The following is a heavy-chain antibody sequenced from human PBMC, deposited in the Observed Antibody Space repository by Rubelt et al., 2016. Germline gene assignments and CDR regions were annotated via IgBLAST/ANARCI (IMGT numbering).Heavy chain of an antibody. CDR2: ISAYNGNT. D-gene: IGHD3-22*01. J-gene: IGHJ4*02. CDR3: ARDLYYDSSGYLVY. V-gene: IGHV1-18*01. Sequence: VKKPGSSVKVSCKASGGTFSSYAISWVRQAPGQGLEWMGWISAYNGNTNYAQKFQGRVTMTRNTSISTAYMELSSLRSDDTAVYYCARDLYYDSSGYLVYWGQGTLVTVSS. CDR1: GGTFSSYA.